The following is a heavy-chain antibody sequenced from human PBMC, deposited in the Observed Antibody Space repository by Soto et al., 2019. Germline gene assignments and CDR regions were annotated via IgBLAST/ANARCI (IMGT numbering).Heavy chain of an antibody. CDR3: AREPYLPKARSDF. CDR2: IFHSGTT. V-gene: IGHV4-30-4*01. Sequence: SETLSLTCSVSGGSISGGDYFWTWIRQSPGKGREWMGYIFHSGTTYYNPSLKGRLIISLEKSTNQFPLRLTSVTAADSAVYFGAREPYLPKARSDFWGQGP. J-gene: IGHJ4*02. CDR1: GGSISGGDYF.